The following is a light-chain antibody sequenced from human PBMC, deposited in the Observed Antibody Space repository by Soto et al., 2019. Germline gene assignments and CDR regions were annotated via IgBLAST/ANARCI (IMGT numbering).Light chain of an antibody. J-gene: IGKJ5*01. CDR1: QSISSN. V-gene: IGKV3D-15*01. Sequence: EIVLTQSPATLSVSPGERATLSCRASQSISSNLAWYQQKPGQAPRLLIFAASTRASGIPARFSGTGSGTEFTLTISSLQSEDFAVYYCQQYNDWPPITFGQGTRLEIK. CDR2: AAS. CDR3: QQYNDWPPIT.